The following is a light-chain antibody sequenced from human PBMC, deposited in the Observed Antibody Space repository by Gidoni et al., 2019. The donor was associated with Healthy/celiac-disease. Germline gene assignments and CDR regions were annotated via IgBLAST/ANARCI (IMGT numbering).Light chain of an antibody. CDR2: GAA. Sequence: DIVMTQSPATLSVSPGERATLSCRVSPSVSSNLAWYQKKPGQAPRLLIYGAANRATGIPARFGGSGSGIEFTLTISSLQSEDFAVYYCQQYNNWPRTFGQGTKVEIK. CDR1: PSVSSN. V-gene: IGKV3-15*01. J-gene: IGKJ1*01. CDR3: QQYNNWPRT.